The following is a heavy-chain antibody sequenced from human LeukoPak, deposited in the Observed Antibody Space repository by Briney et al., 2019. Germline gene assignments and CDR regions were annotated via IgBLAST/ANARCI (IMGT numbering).Heavy chain of an antibody. V-gene: IGHV1-18*01. CDR1: GYTFTSYS. J-gene: IGHJ4*02. CDR3: ARGGYYYDSSGYSTFDY. D-gene: IGHD3-22*01. CDR2: ISDYNGNT. Sequence: ASVKVSCKASGYTFTSYSISWVRQAPGQGLEWMEWISDYNGNTDYAQKLQGRVTRTTDTSTSTAYMELRSLRSDDTAVYYCARGGYYYDSSGYSTFDYWGQGTLVTVSS.